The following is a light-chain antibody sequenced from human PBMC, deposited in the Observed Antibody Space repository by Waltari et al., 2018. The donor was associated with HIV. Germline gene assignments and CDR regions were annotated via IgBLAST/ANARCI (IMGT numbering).Light chain of an antibody. V-gene: IGKV3-11*01. CDR1: QSVSSY. Sequence: EIVLTQSPATLALSPGERATLSCRASQSVSSYLAWYQQKPGQAPRPLIYDASNRATGIPARFSGSGSGTDFTLTISSLEPEDFAVYYCQQRSNWPAWTFGQGTKVEI. CDR3: QQRSNWPAWT. J-gene: IGKJ1*01. CDR2: DAS.